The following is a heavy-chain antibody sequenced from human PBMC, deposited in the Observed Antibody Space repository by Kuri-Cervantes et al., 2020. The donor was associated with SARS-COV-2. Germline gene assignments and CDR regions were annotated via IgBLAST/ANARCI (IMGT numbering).Heavy chain of an antibody. V-gene: IGHV3-23*01. CDR1: GFIFSSYA. D-gene: IGHD6-19*01. Sequence: GEALMISSAASGFIFSSYAMSLVRPAPGKGEEWVSAISGSGGSTYYADSVKGRFTISRDNSKNTLYLQMNSLRAEDTAVYYGAKAWGGQWLASYYYFGMDVWGQGTTVTVSS. CDR3: AKAWGGQWLASYYYFGMDV. CDR2: ISGSGGST. J-gene: IGHJ6*02.